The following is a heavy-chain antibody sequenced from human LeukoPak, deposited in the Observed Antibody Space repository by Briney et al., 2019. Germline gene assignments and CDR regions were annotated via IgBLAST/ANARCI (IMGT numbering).Heavy chain of an antibody. D-gene: IGHD1-14*01. Sequence: SETLSLTCTVSGGSISSSSYYWGWIRQPPGKGLEWIGSIYYSGSTYYNPSLKSRVTISVDTSKNQFSLKLSSVTAADTAVYYCARGRTKEMGIDYWGQGTLVTVSS. J-gene: IGHJ4*02. V-gene: IGHV4-39*01. CDR2: IYYSGST. CDR3: ARGRTKEMGIDY. CDR1: GGSISSSSYY.